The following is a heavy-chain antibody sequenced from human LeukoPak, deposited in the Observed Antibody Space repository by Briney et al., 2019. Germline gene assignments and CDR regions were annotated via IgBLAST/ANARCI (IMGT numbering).Heavy chain of an antibody. V-gene: IGHV3-48*04. CDR1: GFTFSSYS. Sequence: PGGSLRLSCAASGFTFSSYSMNWVRQAPGKGLEWVSYISSSGSTIYYADSVKGRFTISRDNAKNSLYLQMNSLRAEDTAVYYCARDVDDILTGYYYFDYWGQGTLVTVSS. J-gene: IGHJ4*02. D-gene: IGHD3-9*01. CDR3: ARDVDDILTGYYYFDY. CDR2: ISSSGSTI.